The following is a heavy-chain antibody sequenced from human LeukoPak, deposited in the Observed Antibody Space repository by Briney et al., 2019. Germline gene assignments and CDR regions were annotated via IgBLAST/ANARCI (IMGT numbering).Heavy chain of an antibody. D-gene: IGHD3-9*01. CDR1: GFTFSSYW. CDR3: ARDYTGYFP. V-gene: IGHV3-7*03. CDR2: IKTDGSEK. J-gene: IGHJ5*02. Sequence: PGGSLRLSCVASGFTFSSYWMSWVRQAPGKGLEWVANIKTDGSEKYYVDSVKGRFTISRDNAKNSLYLQMNSLRAEDTAVYYCARDYTGYFPWGQGTLVIVSS.